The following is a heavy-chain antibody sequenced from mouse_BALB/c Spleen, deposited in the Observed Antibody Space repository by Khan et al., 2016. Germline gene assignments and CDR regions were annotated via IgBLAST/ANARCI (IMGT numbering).Heavy chain of an antibody. CDR2: MNTYTGEP. CDR3: ARDYDYDGDWYFDV. J-gene: IGHJ1*01. V-gene: IGHV9-3-1*01. Sequence: QIQLVQSGPELKKPGETVKISCKASGYTFTNYGMNWVKQAPGKGLKWMGWMNTYTGEPTYADDFKGRFAFSLKTSARTAYLQIYNLKNEDTATYFCARDYDYDGDWYFDVWGAGTTVTVSS. D-gene: IGHD2-4*01. CDR1: GYTFTNYG.